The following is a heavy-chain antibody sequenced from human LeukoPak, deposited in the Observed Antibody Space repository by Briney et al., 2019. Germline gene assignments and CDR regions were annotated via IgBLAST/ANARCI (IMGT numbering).Heavy chain of an antibody. J-gene: IGHJ4*02. V-gene: IGHV3-30*03. D-gene: IGHD1-1*01. CDR3: AREPLDPYYFDY. CDR1: GLIFSSYG. Sequence: PGRSLRLSCAASGLIFSSYGMHWVRQAPGKGLEWVAVISSDGNNTYYADSVKGRFTISRDNSKNTLYLQMDSLRAEDTAVYYCAREPLDPYYFDYWGQGTLVTVSS. CDR2: ISSDGNNT.